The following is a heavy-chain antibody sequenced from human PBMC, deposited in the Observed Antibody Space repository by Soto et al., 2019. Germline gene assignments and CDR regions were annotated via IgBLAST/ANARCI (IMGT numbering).Heavy chain of an antibody. D-gene: IGHD2-15*01. CDR3: ARLLRYCSGGSCYRTTYYFDY. V-gene: IGHV4-59*12. J-gene: IGHJ4*02. Sequence: SETLSLTCTVSGGSISSYYWSWIRQPPGKGLEWIGYIYHSGSTNYNPSLKSRVTISVDTSKNQFSLKLSSVTAADTAVYYCARLLRYCSGGSCYRTTYYFDYWGQGTLVTVSS. CDR1: GGSISSYY. CDR2: IYHSGST.